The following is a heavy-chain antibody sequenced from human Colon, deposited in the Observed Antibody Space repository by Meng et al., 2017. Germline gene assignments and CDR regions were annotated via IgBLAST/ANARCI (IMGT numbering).Heavy chain of an antibody. CDR3: ARSTPSLDY. Sequence: GRGVQSGTVVKRPGASVKVSCKASGYTFSDCYIHWVRQAPGQGLEWMGWIVPNSGDTNYAQKFQGRVTMTRDTSISTTYMELSRLTSDDTAVYYCARSTPSLDYWGQGTLVTVSS. J-gene: IGHJ4*02. V-gene: IGHV1-2*02. D-gene: IGHD2-15*01. CDR2: IVPNSGDT. CDR1: GYTFSDCY.